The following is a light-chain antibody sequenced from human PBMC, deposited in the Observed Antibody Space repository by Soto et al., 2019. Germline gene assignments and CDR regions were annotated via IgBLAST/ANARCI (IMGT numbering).Light chain of an antibody. CDR2: DVI. V-gene: IGLV2-23*02. CDR3: CSYAGSSTYV. Sequence: QSVLTQPASVSGSPGQSITISCTGTSSDVGSYNLVSWYQQHPGKAPKLMIYDVIKRPSGVSTRFSGSKSGSTASLTISGLQAEDEADYYCCSYAGSSTYVFGTGTKVTVL. CDR1: SSDVGSYNL. J-gene: IGLJ1*01.